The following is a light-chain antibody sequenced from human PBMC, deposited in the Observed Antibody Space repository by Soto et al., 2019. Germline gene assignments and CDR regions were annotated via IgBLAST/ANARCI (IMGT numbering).Light chain of an antibody. CDR1: QSVSSY. CDR2: NAS. Sequence: EIVLTQSPATLSLSPGERATLSCRASQSVSSYLAWYQQKPGRAPRLLIYNASNRATGIPARFSGSGSGTDFTLTISSLEPEDFAVYSCQQRSNWGVTSGGGTKVEIK. CDR3: QQRSNWGVT. J-gene: IGKJ4*01. V-gene: IGKV3-11*01.